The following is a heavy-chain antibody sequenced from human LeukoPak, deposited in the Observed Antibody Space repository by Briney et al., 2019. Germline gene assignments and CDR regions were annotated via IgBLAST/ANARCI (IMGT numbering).Heavy chain of an antibody. D-gene: IGHD2-2*01. CDR1: GFTFSSYA. J-gene: IGHJ4*02. V-gene: IGHV3-66*02. Sequence: GGSLRLSCAASGFTFSSYAMSWVRQAPGKGLEWVSVIYSGGSTYYADSVKGRFTISRDNSKNTLYLQMNSLRAEDTAVYYCASGLVPSFYWGQGTLVTVSS. CDR3: ASGLVPSFY. CDR2: IYSGGST.